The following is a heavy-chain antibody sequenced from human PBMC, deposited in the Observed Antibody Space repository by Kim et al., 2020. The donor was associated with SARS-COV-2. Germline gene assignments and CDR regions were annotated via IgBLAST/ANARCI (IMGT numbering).Heavy chain of an antibody. D-gene: IGHD5-12*01. J-gene: IGHJ4*02. CDR1: GGTFISSA. V-gene: IGHV1-69*04. Sequence: SSVKVSCKVSGGTFISSAITWVRQAPGQGLEWMGRIVPSLSVTDYAQEWQGRVKITADKSTGTAYLALSTLRSDDTAVYYCASTPWVAQIRSLEYWGQGTLVSVSS. CDR3: ASTPWVAQIRSLEY. CDR2: IVPSLSVT.